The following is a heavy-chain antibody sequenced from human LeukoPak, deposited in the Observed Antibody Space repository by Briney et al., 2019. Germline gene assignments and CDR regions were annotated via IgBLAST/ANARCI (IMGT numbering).Heavy chain of an antibody. J-gene: IGHJ1*01. CDR2: ISWNSGSI. CDR1: GFTFDDYA. CDR3: AKAYSSSWYAYFQH. D-gene: IGHD6-13*01. V-gene: IGHV3-9*01. Sequence: GRSLRLSCAASGFTFDDYAMHWVRQAPGKGLEWVSGISWNSGSIGYTDSVKGRFTISRDNSKNTLYLQMNSLRAEDTAVYYCAKAYSSSWYAYFQHWGQGTLVTVSS.